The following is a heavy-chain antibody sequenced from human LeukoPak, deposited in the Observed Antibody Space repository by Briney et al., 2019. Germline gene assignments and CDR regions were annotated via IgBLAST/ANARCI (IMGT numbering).Heavy chain of an antibody. V-gene: IGHV3-30*03. Sequence: GGSLRLSCAASGFTVSSNYMSWVRQAPGKGLEWVAVISYDGSNKYYADSVKGRFTISRDNSKNTLYLQMNSLRAEDTAVYYCARAGYSGYDYGGTGFDYWGQGTLVTVSS. J-gene: IGHJ4*02. CDR2: ISYDGSNK. D-gene: IGHD5-12*01. CDR3: ARAGYSGYDYGGTGFDY. CDR1: GFTVSSNY.